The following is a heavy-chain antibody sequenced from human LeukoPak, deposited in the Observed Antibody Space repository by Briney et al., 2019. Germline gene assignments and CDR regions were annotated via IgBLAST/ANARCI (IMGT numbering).Heavy chain of an antibody. J-gene: IGHJ4*02. Sequence: GEALKISCQGSVYIFTSYCVGGVGQMPGRGREGRGIIYPGDSDTRYSPSFEGQVTISADNSISTAYLQWSSPKASDTAIYYCARLEIVVVPAASFDYWGQRTLVTVSS. D-gene: IGHD2-2*03. V-gene: IGHV5-51*01. CDR1: VYIFTSYC. CDR3: ARLEIVVVPAASFDY. CDR2: IYPGDSDT.